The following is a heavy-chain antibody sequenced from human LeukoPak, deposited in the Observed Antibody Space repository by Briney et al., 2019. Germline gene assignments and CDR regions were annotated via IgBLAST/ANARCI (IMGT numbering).Heavy chain of an antibody. CDR2: IYSGGST. CDR3: ARDRQAAGVVVASDAFDV. Sequence: QPGGSLRLSCAASGFTVSSTYMSWVRQAPGKGLEWVSVIYSGGSTYYADSVRGRFTISRDNSKNTLYLQMNSLRAEDTAVYYCARDRQAAGVVVASDAFDVWGQGTMVTVSS. J-gene: IGHJ3*01. D-gene: IGHD2-15*01. CDR1: GFTVSSTY. V-gene: IGHV3-66*01.